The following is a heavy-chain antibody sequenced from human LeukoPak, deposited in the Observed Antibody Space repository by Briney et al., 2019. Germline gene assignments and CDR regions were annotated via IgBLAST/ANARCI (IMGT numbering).Heavy chain of an antibody. J-gene: IGHJ3*02. CDR3: ARALLDAFDI. CDR1: GYTFTSYG. Sequence: ASVKVSCKASGYTFTSYGISWVRQAPGQGLEWMGIISPSGGSASYAQKFQGRVTLTRDTSTSTVYMDLSSLRSEDTAVYYCARALLDAFDIWGQGTMVTVSS. CDR2: ISPSGGSA. V-gene: IGHV1-46*01. D-gene: IGHD2-15*01.